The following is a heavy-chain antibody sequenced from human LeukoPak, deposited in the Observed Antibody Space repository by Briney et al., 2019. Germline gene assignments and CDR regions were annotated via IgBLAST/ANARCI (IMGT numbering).Heavy chain of an antibody. D-gene: IGHD2-15*01. V-gene: IGHV5-51*01. J-gene: IGHJ5*02. CDR3: ARLGAYCSGGSCYSGAWFDP. CDR1: GYSFTNYW. CDR2: IYPGDSDT. Sequence: GESLKISCKGSGYSFTNYWIGLVRQMPGKGLEWMGIIYPGDSDTRYSPSFQGQVTISADKSISTAYLQWSSLKASDTAMYYCARLGAYCSGGSCYSGAWFDPWGQGTLVTVSS.